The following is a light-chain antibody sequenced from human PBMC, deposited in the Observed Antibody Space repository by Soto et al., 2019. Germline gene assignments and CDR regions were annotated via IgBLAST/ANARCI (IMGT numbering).Light chain of an antibody. J-gene: IGKJ1*01. CDR3: QQSYTTPRT. Sequence: DIQMTQSPSSLSASVGDRVSVTCRASQSISTFLNWYQQRPVEAPQLMIYAASSLQSGVTSRFSGSGSGADFTLTIGSLQPEDFATSYCQQSYTTPRTFGQGTKVEVK. CDR2: AAS. CDR1: QSISTF. V-gene: IGKV1-39*01.